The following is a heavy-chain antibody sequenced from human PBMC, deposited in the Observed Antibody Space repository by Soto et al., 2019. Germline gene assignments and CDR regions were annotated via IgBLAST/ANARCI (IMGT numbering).Heavy chain of an antibody. CDR3: ATRDDYGRLDV. Sequence: ADSVKVCLKACRYTFTSYDINLERQATGQGLEWMGWMNPNSGNTGYAQKFQGRVAMTRNTSISTAYMELSSLRSEDTAVYYCATRDDYGRLDVWGQGTTVTVSS. CDR2: MNPNSGNT. D-gene: IGHD4-17*01. V-gene: IGHV1-8*01. J-gene: IGHJ6*01. CDR1: RYTFTSYD.